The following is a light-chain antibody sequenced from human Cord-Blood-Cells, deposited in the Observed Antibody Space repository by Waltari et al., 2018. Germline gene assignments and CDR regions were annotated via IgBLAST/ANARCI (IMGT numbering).Light chain of an antibody. Sequence: EIVLTQSPGTLSLSPGERATLSCSASQSVSSSYLAWYQQKPGQGPRRLIYGASSRATGIPDRCSGSGSRQDFTLTLSRLEPEDFAVYYCQQYGSSPPYTFGQGIKLEIK. CDR3: QQYGSSPPYT. CDR1: QSVSSSY. J-gene: IGKJ2*01. V-gene: IGKV3-20*01. CDR2: GAS.